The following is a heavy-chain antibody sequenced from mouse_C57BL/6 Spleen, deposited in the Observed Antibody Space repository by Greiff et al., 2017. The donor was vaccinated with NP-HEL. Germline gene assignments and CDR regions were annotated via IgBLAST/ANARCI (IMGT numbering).Heavy chain of an antibody. CDR2: ISGGGGNT. D-gene: IGHD2-10*02. CDR1: GFTFSSYT. J-gene: IGHJ2*01. Sequence: EVMLVESGGGLVKPGGSLKLSCAASGFTFSSYTMSWVRQTPEKRLEWVATISGGGGNTYYPDSVKGRFTISRDNAKNTLYLQMSSLRSEDTALYYCARQGYGYYFDYWGQGTTLTVSS. CDR3: ARQGYGYYFDY. V-gene: IGHV5-9*01.